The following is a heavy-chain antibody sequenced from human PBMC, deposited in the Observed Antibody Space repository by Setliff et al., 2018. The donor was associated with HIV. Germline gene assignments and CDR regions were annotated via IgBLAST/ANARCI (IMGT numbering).Heavy chain of an antibody. CDR1: GGTFSGHA. V-gene: IGHV1-69*13. CDR2: IIPLFGTA. Sequence: SVKVSCKAAGGTFSGHAINWVRQAPGQGVEWMGEIIPLFGTAHYAQRFQGRVTITADHSTSTAYMELSRLKSADTAVYYCARGDMIAFGGIGPFDYWGQGTLVTVSS. J-gene: IGHJ4*02. D-gene: IGHD3-16*01. CDR3: ARGDMIAFGGIGPFDY.